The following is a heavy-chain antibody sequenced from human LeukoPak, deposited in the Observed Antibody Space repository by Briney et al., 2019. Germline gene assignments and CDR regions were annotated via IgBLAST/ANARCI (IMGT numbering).Heavy chain of an antibody. CDR1: GYTFTGYY. J-gene: IGHJ6*03. CDR2: INPNSGGT. D-gene: IGHD2-2*01. Sequence: ASVKVSCKASGYTFTGYYMHWVRQAPGQGLEWMGWINPNSGGTNYAQKFQGRVTMTRDTSISTAYMELSRLRSDDTAVYYCARFIVVVPAAKSPNYYMDVWGKGTTVTVSS. CDR3: ARFIVVVPAAKSPNYYMDV. V-gene: IGHV1-2*02.